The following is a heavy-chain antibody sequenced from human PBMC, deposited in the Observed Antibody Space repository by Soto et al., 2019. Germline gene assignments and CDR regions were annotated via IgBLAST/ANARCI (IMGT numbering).Heavy chain of an antibody. D-gene: IGHD3-3*01. CDR3: ARRIGSGSILPQFIQVKYYYYGMDV. V-gene: IGHV4-34*01. CDR2: INHSGST. CDR1: GGSFSGYY. J-gene: IGHJ6*02. Sequence: SETLSLTCAVYGGSFSGYYWSWIRQPPGKGLEWIGEINHSGSTNYNPSLKSRVTISVDTSKNQFSPKLSSVTAADTAVYYCARRIGSGSILPQFIQVKYYYYGMDVWGQGTTVTVSS.